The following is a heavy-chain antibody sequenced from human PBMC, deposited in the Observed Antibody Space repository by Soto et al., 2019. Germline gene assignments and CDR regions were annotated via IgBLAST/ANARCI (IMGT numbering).Heavy chain of an antibody. J-gene: IGHJ2*01. CDR2: IYYSGST. CDR1: GASISSGGYY. D-gene: IGHD6-19*01. V-gene: IGHV4-31*03. Sequence: QVQLQESGPGLVKPSQTLSLTCTVSGASISSGGYYWNWIRQHPGKGLEWIGYIYYSGSTYYNPSLKSRANSSVDTSKNESSLTLSSVTAADTAVYYCARDGRGRGIEVAGRFWCFELWVRGTLVTVS. CDR3: ARDGRGRGIEVAGRFWCFEL.